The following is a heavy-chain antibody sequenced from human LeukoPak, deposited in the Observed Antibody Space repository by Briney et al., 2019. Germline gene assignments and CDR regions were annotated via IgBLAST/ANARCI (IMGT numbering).Heavy chain of an antibody. Sequence: ASVKVSCKASGFTFSNSAVQWVRQARGQRLEWIGWIVVGSGNTNYAQKFQERVTITRDMSTSTVYMELSSLRSEDTAVYYCAVDVIYESDWGQGTLVTVSS. J-gene: IGHJ4*02. V-gene: IGHV1-58*01. CDR2: IVVGSGNT. CDR1: GFTFSNSA. D-gene: IGHD2/OR15-2a*01. CDR3: AVDVIYESD.